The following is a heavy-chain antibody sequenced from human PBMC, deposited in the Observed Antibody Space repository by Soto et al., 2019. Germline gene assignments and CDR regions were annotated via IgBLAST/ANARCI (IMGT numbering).Heavy chain of an antibody. J-gene: IGHJ4*02. D-gene: IGHD2-15*01. CDR3: ARVPSSSGRAHFDY. CDR1: GFTFSSYA. Sequence: VQLVESGGGVVQPGRSPRLSCAASGFTFSSYAMHWVRQAPGKGLEWVAVISYDGSNKYYADSVKGRFTISRDNSKNTLYLQMNSLRAEDTAVYYCARVPSSSGRAHFDYWGQGTLVTVSS. V-gene: IGHV3-30-3*01. CDR2: ISYDGSNK.